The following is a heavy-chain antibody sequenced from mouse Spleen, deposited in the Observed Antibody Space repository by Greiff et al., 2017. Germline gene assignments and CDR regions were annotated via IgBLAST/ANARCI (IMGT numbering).Heavy chain of an antibody. J-gene: IGHJ2*01. Sequence: EVKVVESGGGLVQPKGSLKLSCAASGFSFNTYAMNWVRQAPGKGLEWVARIRSKSNNYATYYADSVKDRFTISRDDSESMLYLQMNNLKTEDTAMYYCVRHGGYDGYSYYFDYWGQGTTLTVSS. V-gene: IGHV10-1*01. D-gene: IGHD2-3*01. CDR2: IRSKSNNYAT. CDR3: VRHGGYDGYSYYFDY. CDR1: GFSFNTYA.